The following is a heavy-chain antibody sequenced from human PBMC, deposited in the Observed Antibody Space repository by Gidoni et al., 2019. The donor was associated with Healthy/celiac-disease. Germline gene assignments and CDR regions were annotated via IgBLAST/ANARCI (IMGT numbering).Heavy chain of an antibody. J-gene: IGHJ4*02. D-gene: IGHD3-10*01. CDR1: GCTFSSHA. V-gene: IGHV3-23*01. CDR2: IRGSGGST. CDR3: AKAGGYYGSGGYSFDY. Sequence: EVHLLEPGGGVVQPGGSRSLSCDGSGCTFSSHAMRWVRQAPGKGLEWVSAIRGSGGSTYYADSVKGQFTISRDNSKNTLYLRRNSLRAEDTAVYYCAKAGGYYGSGGYSFDYWGQGTLVTVSS.